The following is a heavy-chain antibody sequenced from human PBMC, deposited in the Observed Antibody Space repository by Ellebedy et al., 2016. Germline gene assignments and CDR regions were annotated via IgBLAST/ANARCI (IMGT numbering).Heavy chain of an antibody. CDR2: IYWNDVK. CDR3: AHKSTVHSVDY. J-gene: IGHJ4*02. CDR1: GFSLSTSGVV. D-gene: IGHD4-11*01. Sequence: SGPTLVKPTQTLTLTCTVSGFSLSTSGVVVGWIRQPPGKALEWLAFIYWNDVKRYSPSLRTRLTITRDSSKNQVVLTMTNMDPVDTGTYYCAHKSTVHSVDYWGQGTLVTVSS. V-gene: IGHV2-5*01.